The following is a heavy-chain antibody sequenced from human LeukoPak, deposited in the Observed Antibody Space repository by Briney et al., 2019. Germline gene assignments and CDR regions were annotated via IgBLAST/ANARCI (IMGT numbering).Heavy chain of an antibody. V-gene: IGHV1-2*02. J-gene: IGHJ3*02. D-gene: IGHD3-3*01. CDR3: ARDRNLISWSGYYAEWVSDAFDI. CDR1: GYAFTGYY. Sequence: GASVKVSCKASGYAFTGYYMHWVRQAPGQGLEWMGWINPNSGGTNYAQKFQGRVTMTRDTSISAAYMELSRLRSDDTALYYCARDRNLISWSGYYAEWVSDAFDIWGQGTMVTVSS. CDR2: INPNSGGT.